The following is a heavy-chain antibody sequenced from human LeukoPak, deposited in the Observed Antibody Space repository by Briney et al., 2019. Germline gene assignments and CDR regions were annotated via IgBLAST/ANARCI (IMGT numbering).Heavy chain of an antibody. V-gene: IGHV3-30-3*01. CDR3: ARRKYDFWSGYFRPYYYYGMDV. CDR2: ISYDGGNK. CDR1: GFTFSSYA. D-gene: IGHD3-3*01. J-gene: IGHJ6*02. Sequence: GRSLRLSCAASGFTFSSYAMHWVRQAPGKGLEWVAVISYDGGNKYYADSVKGRFTISRDNSKNTLYLQMNSLRAEDTAVYYCARRKYDFWSGYFRPYYYYGMDVWGQGTTVTVSS.